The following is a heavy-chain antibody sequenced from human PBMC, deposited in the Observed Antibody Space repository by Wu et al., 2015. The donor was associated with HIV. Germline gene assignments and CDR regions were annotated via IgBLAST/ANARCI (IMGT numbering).Heavy chain of an antibody. CDR3: ARVLSTKRGWLDY. CDR1: GGSFSGYY. V-gene: IGHV4-34*01. Sequence: QVQLQQWGAGLLKPSETLSLTCAVYGGSFSGYYWSWIRQPPGKGLEWIGEINHSGSTNYNPSLKSRVTISVDTSKNQFSLKLSSVTAADTAVYYCARVLSTKRGWLDYWGQGTLVTVSS. D-gene: IGHD6-19*01. J-gene: IGHJ4*02. CDR2: INHSGST.